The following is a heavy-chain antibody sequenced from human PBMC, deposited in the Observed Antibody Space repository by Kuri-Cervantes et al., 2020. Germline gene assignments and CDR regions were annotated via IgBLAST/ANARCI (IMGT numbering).Heavy chain of an antibody. J-gene: IGHJ5*02. CDR3: ARELWFGPQRAFDP. V-gene: IGHV3-11*01. CDR1: GFTFSDYY. Sequence: GESLKISCAASGFTFSDYYMSWIRQAPGKGLEWVSYISSSGSTIYYADSVKGRFTISRDNAKNSLYLQMNSLRAEDTAVYYCARELWFGPQRAFDPWGQGTLVTVSS. CDR2: ISSSGSTI. D-gene: IGHD3-10*01.